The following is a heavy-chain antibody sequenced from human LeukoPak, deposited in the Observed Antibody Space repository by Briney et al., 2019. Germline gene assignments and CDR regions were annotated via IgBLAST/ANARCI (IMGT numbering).Heavy chain of an antibody. V-gene: IGHV3-7*01. CDR2: IKQDGSEK. J-gene: IGHJ4*02. CDR1: GITFSRYW. CDR3: ARGGQSSSWFWID. Sequence: GSLRLSCAASGITFSRYWMTWVRQAPGKGPEWVATIKQDGSEKYYVDSVKGRFTISRDNTKNSLYLQVNTLRAEDTAVYYCARGGQSSSWFWIDWGQGTQVTVSS. D-gene: IGHD6-19*01.